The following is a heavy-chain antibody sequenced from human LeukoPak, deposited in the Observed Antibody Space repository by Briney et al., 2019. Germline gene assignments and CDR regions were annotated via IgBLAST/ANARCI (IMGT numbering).Heavy chain of an antibody. CDR2: IIPIFGTA. J-gene: IGHJ4*02. CDR3: ARTGSSSGWAFDY. D-gene: IGHD6-19*01. V-gene: IGHV1-69*13. CDR1: GGTFSSYA. Sequence: SVKVSCKASGGTFSSYAISWVRQAPGQGLEWMGGIIPIFGTANYAQKFQGRVTITADESTSTAYMELSSLRSEDTAVYYCARTGSSSGWAFDYWGQGTLVTVSS.